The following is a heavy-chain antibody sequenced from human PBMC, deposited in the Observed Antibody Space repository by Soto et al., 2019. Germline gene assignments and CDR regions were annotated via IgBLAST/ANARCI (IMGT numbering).Heavy chain of an antibody. CDR3: AHRPHGWSLDFDY. D-gene: IGHD6-19*01. J-gene: IGHJ4*02. CDR1: GFSLSTNGVG. CDR2: IYWDDDK. Sequence: QITLKESGPTLVKPTQTLTLTCTFSGFSLSTNGVGVGWIRQSPGKALEWLALIYWDDDKRYSPHLKSTLITTKDTSKHEVVLTMTTMDPVDTATYYCAHRPHGWSLDFDYRGQRTLVTVSS. V-gene: IGHV2-5*02.